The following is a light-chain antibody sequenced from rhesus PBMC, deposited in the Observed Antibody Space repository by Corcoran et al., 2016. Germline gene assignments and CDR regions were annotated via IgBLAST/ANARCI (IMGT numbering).Light chain of an antibody. V-gene: IGKV1-22*01. Sequence: DIQMTQSPSSLSASVGDTVTITCRASQSISSWLAWYQQNPGKAPKLLIYKASTLQSGVPSRFSGSGSGTDFTLTISSLQSEDFATYYCQQYSSSPITFGPGTKLDIK. CDR2: KAS. CDR1: QSISSW. J-gene: IGKJ3*01. CDR3: QQYSSSPIT.